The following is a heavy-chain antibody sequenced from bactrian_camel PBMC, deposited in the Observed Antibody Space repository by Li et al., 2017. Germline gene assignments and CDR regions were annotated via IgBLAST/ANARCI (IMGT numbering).Heavy chain of an antibody. CDR1: GFTFSDLS. CDR2: IHSARGTT. CDR3: SVNAATGLEFGY. Sequence: VQLVESGGGLVQPGGSLRLSCAASGFTFSDLSMSWVRQVPGKGLEWVSFIHSARGTTNYAGSVKGRFTISRDNAKNTVYLQMNSLNPDDTAVYYCSVNAATGLEFGYWGQGTQVTVS. J-gene: IGHJ6*01. D-gene: IGHD4*01. V-gene: IGHV3S35*01.